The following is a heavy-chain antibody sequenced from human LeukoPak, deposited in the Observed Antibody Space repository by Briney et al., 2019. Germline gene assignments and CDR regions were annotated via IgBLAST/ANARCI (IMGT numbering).Heavy chain of an antibody. V-gene: IGHV3-66*01. D-gene: IGHD3-22*01. Sequence: PGGSLRLSCAASGFTVSSNYMSWVRQAPGKGLEWVSIMYSGGSTYYADSVKGRFTISRDNSKNTLCLQMNSLRAEDTAVYYCARYSSGYSTYFDYWGQGTLVTVSS. CDR1: GFTVSSNY. CDR3: ARYSSGYSTYFDY. J-gene: IGHJ4*02. CDR2: MYSGGST.